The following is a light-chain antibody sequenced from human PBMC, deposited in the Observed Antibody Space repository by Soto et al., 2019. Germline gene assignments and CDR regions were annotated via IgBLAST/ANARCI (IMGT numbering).Light chain of an antibody. V-gene: IGLV3-1*01. CDR2: QDR. Sequence: SYELTQPPSVSVSPGQTATITCSGDKLGDKYVGWYQQKPGQSPLLVIYQDRKRPSGIPERFSGSNSGNTATLTISGTQAMDEADYYCQAWDNSPHVVFGGGTKVTVL. CDR3: QAWDNSPHVV. CDR1: KLGDKY. J-gene: IGLJ2*01.